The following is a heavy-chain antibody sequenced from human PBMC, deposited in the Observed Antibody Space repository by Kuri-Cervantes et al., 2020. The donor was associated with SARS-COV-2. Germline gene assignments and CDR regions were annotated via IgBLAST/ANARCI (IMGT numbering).Heavy chain of an antibody. J-gene: IGHJ4*02. CDR1: GGSISSSNYY. V-gene: IGHV4-39*01. D-gene: IGHD3-10*01. Sequence: SETLSLTCTVSGGSISSSNYYWGWIRQPPGKGLEWIGSIYYSGSTYYNPSLKSRVTISVDTSKNQFSLKLSSVTAADTAVYYCARTNSGNYYSPYDYWGQGTLVTVSA. CDR3: ARTNSGNYYSPYDY. CDR2: IYYSGST.